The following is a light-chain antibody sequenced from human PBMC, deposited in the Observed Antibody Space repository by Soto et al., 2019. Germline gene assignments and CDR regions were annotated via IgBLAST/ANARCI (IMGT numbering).Light chain of an antibody. Sequence: EIVLTQSPGTLSLSPGERATLSCRASQSVSSSFLAWYQQKPGQAPRLLIHDASTRATGIPARFSGSGSGTEFILTISSLQSEDFAVYYCQQYNNWPPITFGQGTRLEIK. J-gene: IGKJ5*01. V-gene: IGKV3-15*01. CDR3: QQYNNWPPIT. CDR2: DAS. CDR1: QSVSSS.